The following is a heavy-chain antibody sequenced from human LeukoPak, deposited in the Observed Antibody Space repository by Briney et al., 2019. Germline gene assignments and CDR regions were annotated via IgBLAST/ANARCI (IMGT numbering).Heavy chain of an antibody. V-gene: IGHV3-30*01. J-gene: IGHJ4*02. Sequence: GSSLRLSCVASGFSFDGFAMYWVRQAPGKGLEWVALISYDATNKYYADSVRGRFTISRDNSKSTLFLQMNSLRPEDTAVYYCVRDLLMTDQDFWGQGTLVTVSS. D-gene: IGHD2-21*02. CDR1: GFSFDGFA. CDR3: VRDLLMTDQDF. CDR2: ISYDATNK.